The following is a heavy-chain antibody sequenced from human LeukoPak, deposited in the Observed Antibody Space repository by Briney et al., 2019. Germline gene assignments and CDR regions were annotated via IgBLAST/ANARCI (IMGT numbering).Heavy chain of an antibody. D-gene: IGHD2-2*01. CDR2: ISYDGSNK. J-gene: IGHJ4*02. CDR1: GFTFSSYA. CDR3: ASFRSTSCF. Sequence: GGSLRLSCAASGFTFSSYAMHWVRQAPGKGLEWVAVISYDGSNKYHADSVKGRFTISRDNSKNTLYLQMNSLRAEDTAVYYCASFRSTSCFWGQGTLVTVSP. V-gene: IGHV3-30-3*01.